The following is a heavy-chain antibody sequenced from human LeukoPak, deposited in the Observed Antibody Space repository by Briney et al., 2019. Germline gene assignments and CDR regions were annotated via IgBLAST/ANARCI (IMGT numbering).Heavy chain of an antibody. Sequence: SETLSLTCTVSGGSISSYYWSWIRQPAGKGLEWIGRIYTSGSTNYNPSLKSRVTMSVDTSKNQFSLKLSSVTAADTAVYYCARSPPIVVVAATPLDIDYWGQGTLVTVSS. CDR3: ARSPPIVVVAATPLDIDY. CDR2: IYTSGST. D-gene: IGHD2-15*01. CDR1: GGSISSYY. V-gene: IGHV4-4*07. J-gene: IGHJ4*02.